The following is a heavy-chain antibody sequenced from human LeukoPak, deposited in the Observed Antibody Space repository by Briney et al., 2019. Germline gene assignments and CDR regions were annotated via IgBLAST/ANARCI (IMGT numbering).Heavy chain of an antibody. V-gene: IGHV4-39*07. CDR2: IYYSGST. CDR3: ARDLTTVTSGAFDI. J-gene: IGHJ3*02. CDR1: GGSISSSSYY. D-gene: IGHD4-17*01. Sequence: ETLSLTCAVSGGSISSSSYYWGWIRQPPGKGLEWIGSIYYSGSTYYNPSLKSRVTISVDTSKNQFSLKLSSVTAADTAVYYCARDLTTVTSGAFDIWGQGTMVTVSS.